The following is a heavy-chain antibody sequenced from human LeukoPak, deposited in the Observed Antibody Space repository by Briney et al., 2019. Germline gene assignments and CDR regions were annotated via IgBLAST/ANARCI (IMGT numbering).Heavy chain of an antibody. J-gene: IGHJ4*02. V-gene: IGHV4-31*03. CDR3: ARRAVTPRYFDY. CDR2: IYYSGST. CDR1: GGSISSGGYY. Sequence: SQTLSLTCTVSGGSISSGGYYWSWIRQHPGKGLEWIGYIYYSGSTYYNPSLKSRVTISVDTSKSQFSLKLSSVTAADTAVYYCARRAVTPRYFDYWGQGTLVTVSS. D-gene: IGHD2-21*02.